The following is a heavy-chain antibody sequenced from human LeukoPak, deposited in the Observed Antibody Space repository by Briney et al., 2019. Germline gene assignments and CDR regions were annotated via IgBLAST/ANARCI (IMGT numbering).Heavy chain of an antibody. J-gene: IGHJ4*02. Sequence: SETLSLTCTVSGGSISSSSYYWGWIRQPPGKGLEWIGSIYYSGSTYYNPSLKSRVTISVDTSKNQFSLKLSSVTAADTAVYYCAREGDYDILTGYYWGQGTLVTVSS. CDR3: AREGDYDILTGYY. V-gene: IGHV4-39*07. CDR1: GGSISSSSYY. CDR2: IYYSGST. D-gene: IGHD3-9*01.